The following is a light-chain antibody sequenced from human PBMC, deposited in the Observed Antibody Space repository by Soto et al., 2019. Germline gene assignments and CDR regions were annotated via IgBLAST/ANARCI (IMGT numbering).Light chain of an antibody. CDR3: QQYGSSPLIN. CDR1: QSVSSSY. J-gene: IGKJ1*01. CDR2: GAS. Sequence: EIVLTQSPGTLSLSRGERATLSCRASQSVSSSYLAWYQQKPDQAPRLLIYGASSRATGIPDRFSGSGSGTDFTLTISRLEPEDFGVYYCQQYGSSPLINFGQGTKV. V-gene: IGKV3-20*01.